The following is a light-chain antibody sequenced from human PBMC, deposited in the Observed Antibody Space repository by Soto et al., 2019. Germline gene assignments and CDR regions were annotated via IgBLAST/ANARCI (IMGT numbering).Light chain of an antibody. V-gene: IGKV1-39*01. J-gene: IGKJ1*01. CDR1: QSVSTY. CDR3: QQYNNWPAT. Sequence: DIQVTQSPSSLSASAGDRVTITCRTSQSVSTYVTWYQQKPGKAPYLLIYRTSILQTGVPSRFSGAGSGTEFTLTISSLQSEDFAVYCCQQYNNWPATFGQGTKVEIK. CDR2: RTS.